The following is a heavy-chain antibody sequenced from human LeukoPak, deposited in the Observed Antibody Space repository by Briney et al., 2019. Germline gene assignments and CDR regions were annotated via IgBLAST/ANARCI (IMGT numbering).Heavy chain of an antibody. V-gene: IGHV4-34*01. D-gene: IGHD3-10*01. J-gene: IGHJ4*02. CDR3: ARAGYYYGSGSLHDY. Sequence: SETLSLTCAVYGGSFSGYYWSWIRQPPGKGLEWIGEINHSGSTNYNPSLKSRVTISVDTSKNQFSLRLSSVTAADTAVYYCARAGYYYGSGSLHDYWGQGTLVTVSS. CDR2: INHSGST. CDR1: GGSFSGYY.